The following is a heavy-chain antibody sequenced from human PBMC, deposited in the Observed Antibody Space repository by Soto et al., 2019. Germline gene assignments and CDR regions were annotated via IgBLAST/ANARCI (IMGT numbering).Heavy chain of an antibody. D-gene: IGHD2-15*01. V-gene: IGHV3-21*04. Sequence: PGGSLRLSCAASGFTFSSYSMNWVRQAPGKGLEWVSSISSSSSCIYYADSVKGRFTISRDNSKNSLYLQMNSLRAEDTAEYYCARGSGGSCYSGSDFWGQGTVVTVS. CDR2: ISSSSSCI. CDR3: ARGSGGSCYSGSDF. J-gene: IGHJ4*02. CDR1: GFTFSSYS.